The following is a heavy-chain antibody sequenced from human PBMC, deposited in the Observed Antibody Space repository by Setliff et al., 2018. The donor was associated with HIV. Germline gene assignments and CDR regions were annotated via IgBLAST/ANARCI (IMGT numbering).Heavy chain of an antibody. CDR2: INPGGGTT. Sequence: GPSVKVSCKASGYIFTNYYVHWVRQAPGQGLEWMGIINPGGGTTSYPRKFRDKVTLTRDTSTSTVYMELTYLTSEDTAVYYCARAPPYSTGWGLDYWGQGTLVTVSS. CDR1: GYIFTNYY. J-gene: IGHJ4*02. V-gene: IGHV1-46*01. CDR3: ARAPPYSTGWGLDY. D-gene: IGHD6-19*01.